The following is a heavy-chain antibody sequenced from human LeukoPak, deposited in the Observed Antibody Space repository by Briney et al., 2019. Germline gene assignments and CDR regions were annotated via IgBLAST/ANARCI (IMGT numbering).Heavy chain of an antibody. V-gene: IGHV1-69*06. J-gene: IGHJ3*02. CDR2: IIPIFGTA. Sequence: GASVKVSCKASGGTFSSYAISWVRQAPGQGLEWMGGIIPIFGTANYAQKFQGRVTITAGKSTGTAYMELRSLRSDDTAVYYCARDEWELPDAFDIWGQGTMVTVSS. D-gene: IGHD1-26*01. CDR1: GGTFSSYA. CDR3: ARDEWELPDAFDI.